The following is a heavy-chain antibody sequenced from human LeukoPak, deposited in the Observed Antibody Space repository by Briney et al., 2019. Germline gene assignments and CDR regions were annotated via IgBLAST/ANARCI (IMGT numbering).Heavy chain of an antibody. D-gene: IGHD5-24*01. CDR3: AKDSPMANRFGSYNWFAP. CDR1: GLTFSKSW. V-gene: IGHV3-23*01. J-gene: IGHJ5*02. CDR2: ISGSGGST. Sequence: GGSLRLSCAASGLTFSKSWLHWVRQAPGKGLEWVSAISGSGGSTYYADSVKGRFTISRDNSKNTLYLQMNSLRAEDTAVYYFAKDSPMANRFGSYNWFAPWGQEPLVTVS.